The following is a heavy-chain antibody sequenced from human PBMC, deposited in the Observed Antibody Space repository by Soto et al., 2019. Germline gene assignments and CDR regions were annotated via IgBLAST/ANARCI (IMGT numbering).Heavy chain of an antibody. CDR2: INLSGGST. CDR1: GYTFTSYY. V-gene: IGHV1-46*03. D-gene: IGHD3-3*01. Sequence: QVQLVQSGAEVKKPGASVKVSCKASGYTFTSYYMHWVRQAPGQGLEWMGIINLSGGSTSYAQKFQGRVTMTRYTSTSTVYMELSSLRSEDTAVYYCARGYDFWSGSYYMDVWGKGTTVTVSS. CDR3: ARGYDFWSGSYYMDV. J-gene: IGHJ6*03.